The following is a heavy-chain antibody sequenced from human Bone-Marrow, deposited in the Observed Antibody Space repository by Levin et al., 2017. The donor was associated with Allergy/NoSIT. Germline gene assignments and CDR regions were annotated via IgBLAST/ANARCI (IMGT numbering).Heavy chain of an antibody. D-gene: IGHD3-16*01. J-gene: IGHJ6*04. Sequence: SQTLSLTCTVSGGSVSSYYCTWIRQSPGNGLEWIGNIYYGGTTNYNPSLKSRVTISVDTSKNQFSLKLSSVTAADTAVYYCARDYYYYMDVWGKGTTVTVSS. CDR2: IYYGGTT. CDR3: ARDYYYYMDV. V-gene: IGHV4-59*02. CDR1: GGSVSSYY.